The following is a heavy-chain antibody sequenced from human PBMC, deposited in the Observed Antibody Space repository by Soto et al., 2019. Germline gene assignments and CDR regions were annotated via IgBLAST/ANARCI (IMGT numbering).Heavy chain of an antibody. D-gene: IGHD1-20*01. CDR1: GYTFTSYG. CDR3: ARDAAIGMNDY. J-gene: IGHJ4*02. CDR2: ISAYNGNK. Sequence: ASVKVSCKASGYTFTSYGISWVRQAPGQGLEWMGWISAYNGNKKYAQKVQGRVTMTTDTSTTTAYMEVRSLRSDDTAVYYCARDAAIGMNDYWGQGTLVTSPQ. V-gene: IGHV1-18*01.